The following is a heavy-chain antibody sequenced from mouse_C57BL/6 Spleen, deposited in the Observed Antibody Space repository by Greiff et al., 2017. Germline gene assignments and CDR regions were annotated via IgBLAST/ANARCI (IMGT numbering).Heavy chain of an antibody. J-gene: IGHJ2*01. V-gene: IGHV14-2*01. Sequence: EVQLQQSGAELVKPGASVKLSCTASGFNIKDYYMPWVKTRTDQGLEWIGRIDPEGGENKYAPKFQDKTNITADTSSNTAYLQLSSLTSEDTAVYYCARGTTVVATVYWGKGTTLTVSS. CDR2: IDPEGGEN. CDR3: ARGTTVVATVY. D-gene: IGHD1-1*01. CDR1: GFNIKDYY.